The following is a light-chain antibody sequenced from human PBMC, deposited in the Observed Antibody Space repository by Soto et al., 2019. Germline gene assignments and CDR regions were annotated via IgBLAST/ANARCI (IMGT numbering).Light chain of an antibody. Sequence: DIQLTQSPSFLSASVGDRVTITCRASPDISTDLAWYQQKAGEAPKLLIYDSSTLQRGVPLRFSGRGSGTDFTLTISRLQPEDFAIYSCQQLKSYPVTFGQGTRLDIK. V-gene: IGKV1-9*01. CDR1: PDISTD. J-gene: IGKJ5*01. CDR3: QQLKSYPVT. CDR2: DSS.